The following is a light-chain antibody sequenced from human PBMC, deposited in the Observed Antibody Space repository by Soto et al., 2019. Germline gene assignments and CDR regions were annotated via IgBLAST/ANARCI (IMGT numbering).Light chain of an antibody. CDR2: DAS. J-gene: IGKJ1*01. V-gene: IGKV3-11*01. CDR3: QQRSNWPWT. CDR1: QSVGSN. Sequence: EIVLTQSPGTLSLSPGERATLSCWASQSVGSNLAWYQQKPGQAPRLLIYDASNRATGIPARFSGSGSGTDFTLTISSLEPEDFAVYYCQQRSNWPWTFGQGTKV.